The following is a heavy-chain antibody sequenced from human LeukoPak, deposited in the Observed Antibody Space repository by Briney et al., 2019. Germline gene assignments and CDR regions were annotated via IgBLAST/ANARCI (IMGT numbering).Heavy chain of an antibody. J-gene: IGHJ4*02. V-gene: IGHV1-24*01. D-gene: IGHD5-24*01. CDR1: GYTLTELS. Sequence: ASVKVSCKVSGYTLTELSMHWARQAPGKGLEWMGGFDPEDGETIYAQKFQGRVTMTEDTSTDTAYMELSSLRSEDTAVYYCATDRRDGYNYVEKKFDYWGQGTLVTVSS. CDR2: FDPEDGET. CDR3: ATDRRDGYNYVEKKFDY.